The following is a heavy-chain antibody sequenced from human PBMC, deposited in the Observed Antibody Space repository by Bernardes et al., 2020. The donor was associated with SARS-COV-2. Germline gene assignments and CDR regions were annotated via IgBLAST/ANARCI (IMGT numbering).Heavy chain of an antibody. V-gene: IGHV3-49*03. CDR2: IRSKPYGVTT. CDR3: TRDYDNYYGSSGHDY. Sequence: GGSLRLSCTASGFTFGDYVLSWFRQAPGKGLEWVGFIRSKPYGVTTEYAASVKGKFTISRDDSKSIAYLQMNSLKTEDTAVYYCTRDYDNYYGSSGHDYWGQGTLVTVSS. D-gene: IGHD3-22*01. J-gene: IGHJ4*02. CDR1: GFTFGDYV.